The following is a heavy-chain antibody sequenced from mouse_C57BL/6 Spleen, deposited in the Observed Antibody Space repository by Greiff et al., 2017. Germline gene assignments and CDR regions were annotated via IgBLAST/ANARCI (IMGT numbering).Heavy chain of an antibody. V-gene: IGHV1-82*01. J-gene: IGHJ4*01. D-gene: IGHD1-1*01. CDR2: IYPGDGDT. CDR1: GYAFSSSW. Sequence: QVQLQQSGPELVKPGASVKISCKASGYAFSSSWMNWVKQRPGKGLEWIGRIYPGDGDTNYNGKFKGKATLTADKSSSTAYMQLSSLTSEDSAVYFCARSGYYGSSHYYAMDYWGQGTSGTVSS. CDR3: ARSGYYGSSHYYAMDY.